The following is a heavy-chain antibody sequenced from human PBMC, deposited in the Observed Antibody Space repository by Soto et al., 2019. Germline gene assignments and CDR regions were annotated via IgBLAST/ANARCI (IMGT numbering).Heavy chain of an antibody. CDR1: GMTVSGKKY. CDR3: ATWLQREHAYDV. Sequence: DVQLVESGGGLIQRGGSLRLSCAAVGMTVSGKKYVAWVRQAPGKGLEWVSGVYDVGGKYYADSVKGRFNTSRDISKTTVYLEMNDLGPEDTAIYYCATWLQREHAYDVWGLGTTGTVSS. V-gene: IGHV3-53*01. D-gene: IGHD1-1*01. CDR2: VYDVGGK. J-gene: IGHJ3*01.